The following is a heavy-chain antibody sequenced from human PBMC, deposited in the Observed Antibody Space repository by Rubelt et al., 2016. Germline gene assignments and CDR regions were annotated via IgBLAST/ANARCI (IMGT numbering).Heavy chain of an antibody. CDR3: AVDILTGTAY. V-gene: IGHV4-38-2*02. D-gene: IGHD3-9*01. CDR2: IYHRGNT. Sequence: QLQLHASGPGLVKPSETLSLTCTVSGYSISRGYYWAWIRQPPGKGLEWIASIYHRGNTHSDLSLKSRITISADPSKNQFSRKLSSVTAADTAVYYCAVDILTGTAYWGQGILVTVSS. CDR1: GYSISRGYY. J-gene: IGHJ4*02.